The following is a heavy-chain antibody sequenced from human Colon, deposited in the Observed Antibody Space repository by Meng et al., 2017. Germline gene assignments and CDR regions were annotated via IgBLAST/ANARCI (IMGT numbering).Heavy chain of an antibody. V-gene: IGHV1-3*04. CDR3: ARDERGGPYYFDY. J-gene: IGHJ4*02. CDR2: IYTADGNR. CDR1: GYSFTSYG. Sequence: QVHLVQSGAELKKPGASVKVSCQASGYSFTSYGMHWLRQAPGQRPEWMGWIYTADGNRRYSQRFQGRLTITSDTFARTAYMELSSLRSVDTAVYFCARDERGGPYYFDYWGQGTLVTVSS.